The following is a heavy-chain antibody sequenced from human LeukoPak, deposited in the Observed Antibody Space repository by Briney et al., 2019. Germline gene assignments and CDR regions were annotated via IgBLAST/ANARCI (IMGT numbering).Heavy chain of an antibody. V-gene: IGHV1-2*02. CDR3: ARVGTMIVVVMSAYFDY. CDR2: INPNSGGT. Sequence: ASVKVSCKASGYTFTGCYMHWVRQAPGQGLEWVGWINPNSGGTNYAQKFQGRVTMTRDTSISTAYMELSRLRSDDTAVYYCARVGTMIVVVMSAYFDYWGQGTLVTVSS. J-gene: IGHJ4*02. D-gene: IGHD3-22*01. CDR1: GYTFTGCY.